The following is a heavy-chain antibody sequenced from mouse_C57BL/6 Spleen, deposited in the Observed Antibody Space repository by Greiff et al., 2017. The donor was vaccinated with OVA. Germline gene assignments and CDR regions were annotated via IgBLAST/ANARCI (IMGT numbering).Heavy chain of an antibody. V-gene: IGHV1-26*01. CDR2: INPNNGGT. CDR1: GYTFTDYY. Sequence: EVQLQQSGPELVKPGASVKISCKASGYTFTDYYMNWVKQSPGKGLEWIGDINPNNGGTSYNQKFKGKATLTVDKSSSTAYMELRSLTSEDSAVYYCARERTGGRDYWGQGTTLTVSS. CDR3: ARERTGGRDY. D-gene: IGHD4-1*01. J-gene: IGHJ2*01.